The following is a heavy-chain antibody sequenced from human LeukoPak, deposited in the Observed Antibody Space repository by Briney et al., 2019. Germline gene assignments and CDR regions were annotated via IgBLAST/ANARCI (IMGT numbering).Heavy chain of an antibody. J-gene: IGHJ4*02. CDR2: IYYSGST. D-gene: IGHD3-22*01. V-gene: IGHV4-59*08. CDR1: GGSISSYY. CDR3: ASYYYDSSGHWGDYFDY. Sequence: SETLSLTCTVSGGSISSYYWSWIRQPPGKGLEWIGYIYYSGSTNYNPSLKSRVTISVDTSKNQFSLKLSSVTAADTAVYYCASYYYDSSGHWGDYFDYWGQGTLVTVSS.